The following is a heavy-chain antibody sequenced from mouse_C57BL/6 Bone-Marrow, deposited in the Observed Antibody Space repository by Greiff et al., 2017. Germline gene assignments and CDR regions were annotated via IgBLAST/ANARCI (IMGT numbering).Heavy chain of an antibody. V-gene: IGHV1-59*01. D-gene: IGHD2-4*01. CDR2: IDPSDSYT. CDR3: AREDIYYDYDGLYYYAMDY. Sequence: VQLQQPGAELVRPGTSVKLSCKASGYTFTSYWMHWVKQRPGQGLEWIGVIDPSDSYTNYNQKFKGKATLTVDTSSSTAYMQLSSLTSEDSAVYYCAREDIYYDYDGLYYYAMDYWGQGTSVTVSS. J-gene: IGHJ4*01. CDR1: GYTFTSYW.